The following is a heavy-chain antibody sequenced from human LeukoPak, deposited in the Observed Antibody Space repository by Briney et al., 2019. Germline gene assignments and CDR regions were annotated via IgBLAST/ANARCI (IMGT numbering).Heavy chain of an antibody. V-gene: IGHV4-59*08. CDR3: ARSAIDAFDI. D-gene: IGHD6-25*01. Sequence: TAETLSLTCTVSGGSISSYYWSWIRQPPGKGLECIGYIYNSGCTNYNPSLKSRVSISVDTSKNQFSLKLSSVTAADTAVYYCARSAIDAFDIWGQGTMVTVSS. CDR2: IYNSGCT. CDR1: GGSISSYY. J-gene: IGHJ3*02.